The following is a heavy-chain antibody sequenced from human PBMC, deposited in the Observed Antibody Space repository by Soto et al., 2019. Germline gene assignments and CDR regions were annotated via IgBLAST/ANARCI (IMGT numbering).Heavy chain of an antibody. CDR3: ATLISFGSDY. CDR2: IYSDGSSP. Sequence: EVQLVESGGGLVQPGGSLRLSCAASGFTFSRFWMHWVRQAPGKGLVWVSRIYSDGSSPMYADSVKGRFTISRDNAKSTLYLQMNSLRAEDTAVYYCATLISFGSDYWGQGTLVTVSS. CDR1: GFTFSRFW. J-gene: IGHJ4*02. V-gene: IGHV3-74*03. D-gene: IGHD5-18*01.